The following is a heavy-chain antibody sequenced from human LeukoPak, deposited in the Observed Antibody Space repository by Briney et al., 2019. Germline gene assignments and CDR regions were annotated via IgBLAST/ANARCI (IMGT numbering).Heavy chain of an antibody. J-gene: IGHJ6*02. CDR2: INHSGST. Sequence: SETLSLTCAVYGGSFSGYYWSSIRQPPGKGLEWIGEINHSGSTNYNPSLKSRITISVDTSKNQFSLKLSSVTAADTAVYYCARGRYTIFGVAPLGYYYYYGMDVWGQGTTVTVSS. D-gene: IGHD3-3*01. CDR1: GGSFSGYY. CDR3: ARGRYTIFGVAPLGYYYYYGMDV. V-gene: IGHV4-34*01.